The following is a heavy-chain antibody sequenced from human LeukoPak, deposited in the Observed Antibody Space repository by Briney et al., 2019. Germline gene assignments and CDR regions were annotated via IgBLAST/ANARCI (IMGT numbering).Heavy chain of an antibody. V-gene: IGHV1-2*02. CDR2: INPNNGGT. J-gene: IGHJ4*02. Sequence: ASVKVSCKASGYTFTGYYMHWVRQAPGQGLEWMGWINPNNGGTNYAQKFQGRVTVTRDTSISTAYMELSRLRSDDTAVYYCARVGSSGWYVHPTLDYWGQGTLVTVSS. CDR3: ARVGSSGWYVHPTLDY. CDR1: GYTFTGYY. D-gene: IGHD6-19*01.